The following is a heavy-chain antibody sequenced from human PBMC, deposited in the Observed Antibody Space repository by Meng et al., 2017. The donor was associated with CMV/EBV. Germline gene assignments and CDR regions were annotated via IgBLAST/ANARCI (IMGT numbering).Heavy chain of an antibody. CDR1: GASISSGGYY. Sequence: CTGSGASISSGGYYWSWIRQHPGKGLEWIGNSHYSGSAYYNPSLKSRLTISVDTSKNQLSLKLSSVTAADTAVYYCARGVGYGDQFDYWGQGTLVTVSS. V-gene: IGHV4-31*03. J-gene: IGHJ4*02. D-gene: IGHD4-17*01. CDR2: SHYSGSA. CDR3: ARGVGYGDQFDY.